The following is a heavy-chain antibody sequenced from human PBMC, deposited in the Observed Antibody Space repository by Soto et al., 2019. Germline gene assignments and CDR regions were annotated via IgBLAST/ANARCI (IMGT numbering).Heavy chain of an antibody. CDR2: IYYSGTT. J-gene: IGHJ5*02. CDR3: ARENLRWFDP. Sequence: QVQLQESGPGLVKPSETLSLTCSVSDDSINNYYWSWIRQPPGKGLEWIGYIYYSGTTSYNPSLKGRVTISIDTSKKQVSLKMASVNAADTAVYYCARENLRWFDPWGQGILVTVPS. CDR1: DDSINNYY. V-gene: IGHV4-59*01. D-gene: IGHD3-9*01.